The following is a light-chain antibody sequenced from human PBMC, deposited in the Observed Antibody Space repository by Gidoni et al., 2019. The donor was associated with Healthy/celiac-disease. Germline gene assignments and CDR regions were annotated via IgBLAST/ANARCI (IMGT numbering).Light chain of an antibody. J-gene: IGKJ3*01. CDR3: QQYGSSPIT. CDR2: GAS. CDR1: QRVSSSY. Sequence: EIVLTHSPGTLSLSPGERATLSCRASQRVSSSYLAWYQQKPGQAPRLLIYGASSRATGIPDRFSGSGSGTDFTLTISRLEPEDFAVYYCQQYGSSPITFGPGTKVDIK. V-gene: IGKV3-20*01.